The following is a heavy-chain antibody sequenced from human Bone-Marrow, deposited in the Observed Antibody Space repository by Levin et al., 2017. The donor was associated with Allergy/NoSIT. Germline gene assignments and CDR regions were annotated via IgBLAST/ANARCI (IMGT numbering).Heavy chain of an antibody. V-gene: IGHV3-30-3*01. D-gene: IGHD3-9*01. Sequence: RAGGSLRLSCTASGFTFSMFAMHWVRQAPGKGLEWLAITSHDESNKAYADSVKGRFTISRDNSKSTLYLQMNNLRAEDTAFYYCARDISRRDFYYSGVDVWGQGTTVTVAS. CDR3: ARDISRRDFYYSGVDV. CDR2: TSHDESNK. CDR1: GFTFSMFA. J-gene: IGHJ6*02.